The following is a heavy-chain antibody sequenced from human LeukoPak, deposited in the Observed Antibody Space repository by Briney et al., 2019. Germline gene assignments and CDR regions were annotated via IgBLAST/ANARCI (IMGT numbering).Heavy chain of an antibody. CDR2: VYSSGST. CDR1: GGSISSYY. Sequence: SETLSLTCTVSGGSISSYYWSRIRQPPGKGLEWIGYVYSSGSTNYSPSFKSRVTILEDTSKNQFSLKLSSVSAADTAVYYCASASLVAATDAFDIWGQGTMDTVSS. J-gene: IGHJ3*02. D-gene: IGHD2-15*01. CDR3: ASASLVAATDAFDI. V-gene: IGHV4-59*01.